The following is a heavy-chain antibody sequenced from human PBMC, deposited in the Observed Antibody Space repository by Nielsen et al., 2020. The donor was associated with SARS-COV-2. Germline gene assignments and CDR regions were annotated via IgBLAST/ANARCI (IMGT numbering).Heavy chain of an antibody. V-gene: IGHV3-74*01. CDR2: INSDGSST. Sequence: GGSLRLSCAASGFTFSSYWMHWVRQAPGKGLVWVSRINSDGSSTSYADSVKGRFTISRDNAKNTLYLQMNSLRAEDTAVYYCAKGIDYYDSSGYLDYWGQGTLVTVSS. D-gene: IGHD3-22*01. CDR1: GFTFSSYW. CDR3: AKGIDYYDSSGYLDY. J-gene: IGHJ4*02.